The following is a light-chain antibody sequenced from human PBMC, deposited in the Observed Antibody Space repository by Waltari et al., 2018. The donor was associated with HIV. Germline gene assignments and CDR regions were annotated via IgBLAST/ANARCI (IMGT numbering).Light chain of an antibody. CDR1: NIETKS. CDR2: YDS. J-gene: IGLJ3*02. V-gene: IGLV3-21*04. CDR3: QVWDPTTDHMV. Sequence: SYVLTQPPSVSVAPGKTASITCGGNNIETKSVHWNQQKPGQAPVLVIYYDSARPSGIPERFSGSNSGNTATLTITRVEAGDEADYFCQVWDPTTDHMVFGGGTKLTVL.